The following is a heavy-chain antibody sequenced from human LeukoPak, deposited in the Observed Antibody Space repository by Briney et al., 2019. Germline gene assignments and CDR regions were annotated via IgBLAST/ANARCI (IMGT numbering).Heavy chain of an antibody. Sequence: GGSLRLSCAASGFTFSSYSMNWVRQAPGKGLEWVSYISSSSSTIYYADSVKGRFTISRDNAKNSLYLQMNSLRDEDTAVYYCARANDYRNYYYYYMDVWGKGTTVTVSS. CDR3: ARANDYRNYYYYYMDV. D-gene: IGHD4-11*01. J-gene: IGHJ6*03. V-gene: IGHV3-48*02. CDR2: ISSSSSTI. CDR1: GFTFSSYS.